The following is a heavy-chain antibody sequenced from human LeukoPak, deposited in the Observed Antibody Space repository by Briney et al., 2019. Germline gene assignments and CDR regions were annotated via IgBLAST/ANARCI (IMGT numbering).Heavy chain of an antibody. D-gene: IGHD5-18*01. CDR1: GFTFSDYY. V-gene: IGHV3-11*03. Sequence: GGSLRLSCAASGFTFSDYYMSWIRQAPGKGLEWVSYISSSSSYTNYADSVKGRFTISRDNAKDSLYLQMNSLRAEDTAVYYCARWELGYSLDYWGQGTLVTVSS. CDR3: ARWELGYSLDY. J-gene: IGHJ4*02. CDR2: ISSSSSYT.